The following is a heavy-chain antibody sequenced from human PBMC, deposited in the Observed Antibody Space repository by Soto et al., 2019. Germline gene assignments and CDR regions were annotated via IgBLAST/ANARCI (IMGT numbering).Heavy chain of an antibody. CDR3: ARKGALDL. V-gene: IGHV4-59*08. CDR2: IYFSGST. CDR1: GASISSYY. J-gene: IGHJ2*01. Sequence: QVQLQESGPGLVKPSETLSLTCTVSGASISSYYWSWIRQPPGKGLEWIGYIYFSGSTNYNPSLTSRVTISIDASKNQCSRKLSSVTAADTAVYYCARKGALDLWGRGTLVTVSS.